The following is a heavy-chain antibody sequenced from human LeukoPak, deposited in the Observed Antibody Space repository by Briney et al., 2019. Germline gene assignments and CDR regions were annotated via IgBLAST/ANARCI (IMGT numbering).Heavy chain of an antibody. CDR1: GFTFSSYG. J-gene: IGHJ6*02. V-gene: IGHV3-33*01. Sequence: GGSLRLSCAASGFTFSSYGMHWVRQAPGKGLGWVAVIWYDGSNKYYADSVKGRFTISRDNSKNTLYLQMNSLRAEDTAVYYCARGDYCGGDCYGYYYYYGMDVWGQGTTVTVSS. D-gene: IGHD2-21*02. CDR2: IWYDGSNK. CDR3: ARGDYCGGDCYGYYYYYGMDV.